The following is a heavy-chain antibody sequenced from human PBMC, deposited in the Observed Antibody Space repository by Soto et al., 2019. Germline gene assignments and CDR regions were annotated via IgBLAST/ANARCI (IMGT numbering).Heavy chain of an antibody. CDR2: IYSGGST. V-gene: IGHV3-66*01. D-gene: IGHD4-17*01. CDR3: ATAGDYRFDN. CDR1: GFTFSSYS. J-gene: IGHJ4*02. Sequence: PGGSLRLSCAASGFTFSSYSMHWLRQAPGKGLEWVSVIYSGGSTYYADSVKGRFTISRDNAKNTLYLQMNSLRAEDTAVYYCATAGDYRFDNWGQGTLVTVSS.